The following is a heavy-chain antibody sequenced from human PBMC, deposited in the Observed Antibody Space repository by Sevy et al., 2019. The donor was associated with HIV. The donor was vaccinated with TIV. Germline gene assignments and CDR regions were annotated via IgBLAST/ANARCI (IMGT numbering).Heavy chain of an antibody. CDR2: LYSGGNT. J-gene: IGHJ5*02. D-gene: IGHD1-26*01. V-gene: IGHV3-53*01. CDR3: ASERGSFLS. CDR1: GVTVSNNY. Sequence: GGSLRLSCAASGVTVSNNYMTWVRRAPGKGVEWVSSLYSGGNTHYADSVKGRFTISRDSSKITLFLQMNNLRAEDTAMYYCASERGSFLSWGQGTLVTVSS.